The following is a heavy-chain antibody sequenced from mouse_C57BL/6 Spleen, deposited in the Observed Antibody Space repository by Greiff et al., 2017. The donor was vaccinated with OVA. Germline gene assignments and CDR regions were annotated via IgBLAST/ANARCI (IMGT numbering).Heavy chain of an antibody. D-gene: IGHD1-1*01. CDR3: AREYYYGSSYGGTYFDV. Sequence: EVQLHQSVAELVRPGASVKLSCTASGFNIKNTYMHWVKQRPEQGLEWIGRIDPANGNTKYAPKFQGKATITADTSSNTAYLQLSSLTSEDTAIYYCAREYYYGSSYGGTYFDVWGTGTTVTVSS. V-gene: IGHV14-3*01. CDR1: GFNIKNTY. J-gene: IGHJ1*03. CDR2: IDPANGNT.